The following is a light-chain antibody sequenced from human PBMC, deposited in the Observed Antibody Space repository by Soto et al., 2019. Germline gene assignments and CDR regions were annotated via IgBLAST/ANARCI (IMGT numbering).Light chain of an antibody. J-gene: IGKJ1*01. CDR2: GTS. Sequence: IQMTQSPSSLSASVGDRVTITCRATQTIGKSLNWYQQRPGKAPNLLIYGTSSLQGGVPSRFSGSGSGTDFTLTISSLQPEDFATYFCQESHTFLWGTFGQGTKVDIK. CDR3: QESHTFLWGT. CDR1: QTIGKS. V-gene: IGKV1-39*01.